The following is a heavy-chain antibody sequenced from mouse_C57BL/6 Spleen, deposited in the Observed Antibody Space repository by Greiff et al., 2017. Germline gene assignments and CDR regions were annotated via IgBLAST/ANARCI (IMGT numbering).Heavy chain of an antibody. D-gene: IGHD1-1*01. CDR3: AREGRYYYGSSYVGAMDY. V-gene: IGHV1-52*01. Sequence: VQLQQPGAELVRPGSSVKLSCKASGYTFTSYWMHWVKQRPIQGLEWIGNIDPSDSETHYNQKFKDKATLTVDKSSSTAYMQLSSLTSEDSAVYYCAREGRYYYGSSYVGAMDYWGQGTSVTVSS. J-gene: IGHJ4*01. CDR1: GYTFTSYW. CDR2: IDPSDSET.